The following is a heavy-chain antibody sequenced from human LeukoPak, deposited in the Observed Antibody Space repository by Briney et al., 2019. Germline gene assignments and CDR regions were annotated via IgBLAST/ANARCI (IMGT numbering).Heavy chain of an antibody. CDR1: GFTFSNAW. CDR2: IRDKPVGGTT. J-gene: IGHJ6*02. D-gene: IGHD2-2*01. Sequence: PGRSLRLSCAASGFTFSNAWMSWVRQAPGKWLDWVGLIRDKPVGGTTDYAAPVKGRFTISRDDSKSMLYLQMNSLKTEDTAVYYCTTDNAPGMDVWGQGTTVTVSS. CDR3: TTDNAPGMDV. V-gene: IGHV3-15*01.